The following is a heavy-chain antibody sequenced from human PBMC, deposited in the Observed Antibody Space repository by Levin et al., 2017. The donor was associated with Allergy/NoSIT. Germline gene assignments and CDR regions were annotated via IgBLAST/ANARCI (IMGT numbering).Heavy chain of an antibody. CDR2: IYYSGST. J-gene: IGHJ5*02. CDR3: ARSWGYCSSTSCYTEKRTWFDP. Sequence: PSETLSLTCTVSGGSISSSSYYWGWIRQPPGKGLEWIGSIYYSGSTYYNPPLKSRVTISVDTSKNQFSLKLSSVTAADTAVYYCARSWGYCSSTSCYTEKRTWFDPWGQGTLVTVSS. CDR1: GGSISSSSYY. V-gene: IGHV4-39*01. D-gene: IGHD2-2*02.